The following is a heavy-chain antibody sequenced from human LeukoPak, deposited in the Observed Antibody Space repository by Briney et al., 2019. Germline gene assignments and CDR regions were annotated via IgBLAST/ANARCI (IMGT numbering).Heavy chain of an antibody. V-gene: IGHV4-59*01. J-gene: IGHJ6*03. CDR1: GGSISSYY. Sequence: SETLSLTCTVSGGSISSYYWSWIRQPPGKGLEWIGYIYYSGSTNYNPSLKSRVTISVDTSRNQFSLKLSSVTAADTAVYYCARSRGYSYGNYYYYYYMDVWGKGTTVTVSS. CDR3: ARSRGYSYGNYYYYYYMDV. D-gene: IGHD5-18*01. CDR2: IYYSGST.